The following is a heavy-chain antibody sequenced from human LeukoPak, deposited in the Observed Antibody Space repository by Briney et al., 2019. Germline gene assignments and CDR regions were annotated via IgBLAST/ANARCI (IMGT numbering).Heavy chain of an antibody. CDR1: GYTFTGYC. CDR3: ARDNDSRDPPHFDY. V-gene: IGHV1-2*02. CDR2: INPKSGGT. D-gene: IGHD3-16*01. J-gene: IGHJ4*02. Sequence: ASVKVSCKASGYTFTGYCMHWVRQAPGQGLEWMGWINPKSGGTNYAQKFQGRVTMTRDTSISTTYMELSRLRSDDTAVYYCARDNDSRDPPHFDYWGQGTLVTVSS.